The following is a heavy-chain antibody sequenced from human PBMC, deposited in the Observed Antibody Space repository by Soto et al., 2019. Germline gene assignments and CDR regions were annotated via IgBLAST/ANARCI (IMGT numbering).Heavy chain of an antibody. CDR3: ARESGTQPAGMDV. D-gene: IGHD1-1*01. CDR1: GFTFSSYS. CDR2: ISSSSSYI. Sequence: GGSLRLSCAASGFTFSSYSMNWVRQAPGKGLEWVSSISSSSSYIYYADSVKGRFTISRDNAKNSLYLQMNSLRAEDTAVYYCARESGTQPAGMDVWGQGTTVTVSS. J-gene: IGHJ6*02. V-gene: IGHV3-21*01.